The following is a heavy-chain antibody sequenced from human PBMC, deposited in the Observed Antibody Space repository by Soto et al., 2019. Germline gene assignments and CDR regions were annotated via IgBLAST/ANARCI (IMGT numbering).Heavy chain of an antibody. V-gene: IGHV3-53*02. CDR2: IYSGGST. CDR1: GFTVSSNY. D-gene: IGHD3-3*01. CDR3: ARSPPVDFWSGYPTYYFDY. Sequence: EVQLVETGGGLIQPGGSLRLSCAASGFTVSSNYMSWVRQAPGKGLEWVSVIYSGGSTYYADSVKGRFTISRDNSKNTMYLQMHSLRAVDTAVYYRARSPPVDFWSGYPTYYFDYWGQGTLVTVSP. J-gene: IGHJ4*02.